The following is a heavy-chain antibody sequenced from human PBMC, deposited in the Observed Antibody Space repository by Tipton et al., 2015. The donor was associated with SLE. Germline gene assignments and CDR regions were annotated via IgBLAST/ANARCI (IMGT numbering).Heavy chain of an antibody. V-gene: IGHV4-4*08. CDR3: ARDHYGSLDY. CDR1: GGSISSHY. D-gene: IGHD3-16*01. J-gene: IGHJ4*02. Sequence: TLSLTCAVSGGSISSHYWSWIRQSPGTGLEWIGHSSGSATYNPSLKSRVTISVDTSKNQFSLKMTSVTAADTAVYYCARDHYGSLDYWGQGMLVTVSS. CDR2: SSGSA.